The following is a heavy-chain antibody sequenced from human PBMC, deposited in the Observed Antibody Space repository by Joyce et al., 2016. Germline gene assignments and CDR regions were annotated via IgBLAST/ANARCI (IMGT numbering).Heavy chain of an antibody. CDR2: IIPMFGTA. D-gene: IGHD1-26*01. V-gene: IGHV1-69*01. CDR1: GGTFSSYA. CDR3: AARIVGAATRAFDI. Sequence: QVQLVQSGAEVKKPGSSVKVSCKACGGTFSSYAFSWVRQAPGQGLGWIGGIIPMFGTANYAQKFQGRVTIIADESTTTAYMELSSLRSEDTAVYYCAARIVGAATRAFDIWGQGTMVTVSS. J-gene: IGHJ3*02.